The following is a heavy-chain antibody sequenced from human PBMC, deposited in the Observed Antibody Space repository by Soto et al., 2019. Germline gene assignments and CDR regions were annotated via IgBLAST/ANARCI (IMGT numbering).Heavy chain of an antibody. D-gene: IGHD3-3*01. V-gene: IGHV4-39*01. Sequence: SETLSLTCTVSGGSISSSSYYWGWLRQPPGKGLEWIGSIYYSGSTYYNPSLKSRVTISVDTSKNQFSLKLSSVTAADTAVYYCARGTYYAFWSGYRVEYSGMDVWGQGTTVTVYS. CDR3: ARGTYYAFWSGYRVEYSGMDV. J-gene: IGHJ6*02. CDR1: GGSISSSSYY. CDR2: IYYSGST.